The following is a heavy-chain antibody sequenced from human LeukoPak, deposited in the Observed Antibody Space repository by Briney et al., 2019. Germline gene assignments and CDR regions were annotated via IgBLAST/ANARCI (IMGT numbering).Heavy chain of an antibody. CDR3: AKRLTIFGVGSPFDY. CDR1: GFTFSSYA. Sequence: GGSLRLSCAASGFTFSSYAMSWVRQAPGKGLXXVSAISGSGGSTYYADSVKGRFTISRDNSKNTLYLQMNSLRAEDTAVYYCAKRLTIFGVGSPFDYWGQGTLVTVSS. J-gene: IGHJ4*02. CDR2: ISGSGGST. D-gene: IGHD3-3*01. V-gene: IGHV3-23*01.